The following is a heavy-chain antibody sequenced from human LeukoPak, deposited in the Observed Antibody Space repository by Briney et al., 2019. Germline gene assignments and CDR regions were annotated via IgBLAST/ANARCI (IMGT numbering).Heavy chain of an antibody. J-gene: IGHJ4*02. CDR2: ISCGGSNK. Sequence: GGSLRLSCAASGFTFSSYAMHWVRQAPGKGLEWVAVISCGGSNKYYADSVKGRFTISRDNSKNTLYLQMNSLRAEDTAVYYCAGTNFYGENDWGQGTLVAVSS. D-gene: IGHD4-17*01. CDR1: GFTFSSYA. V-gene: IGHV3-30-3*01. CDR3: AGTNFYGEND.